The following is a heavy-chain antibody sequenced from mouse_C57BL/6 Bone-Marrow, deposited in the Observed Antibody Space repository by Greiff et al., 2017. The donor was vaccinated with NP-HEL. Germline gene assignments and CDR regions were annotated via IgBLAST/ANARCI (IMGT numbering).Heavy chain of an antibody. V-gene: IGHV5-4*01. J-gene: IGHJ4*01. CDR1: GFTFSSYA. D-gene: IGHD1-1*01. CDR2: ISDGGSYT. CDR3: ARGGYYGSSLYAMDY. Sequence: DVQLVESGGGLVKPGGSLKLSCAASGFTFSSYAMSWVRQTPEKRLEWVATISDGGSYTYYPDNVKGRFTISRDNAKNNLYLQMSHLKSEDTAMYYCARGGYYGSSLYAMDYWGQGTSVTVSA.